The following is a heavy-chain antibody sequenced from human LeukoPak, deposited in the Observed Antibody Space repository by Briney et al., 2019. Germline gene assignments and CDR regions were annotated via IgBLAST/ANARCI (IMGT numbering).Heavy chain of an antibody. CDR3: ARDLGWLQGSYDY. CDR1: GGSITSNTNY. J-gene: IGHJ4*02. CDR2: IYYSGTT. V-gene: IGHV4-39*07. D-gene: IGHD5-24*01. Sequence: SETLSLTCTVSGGSITSNTNYWGWIRQPPGKGLEWIGNIYYSGTTYYNPSLKSRVTISVDTSKNQFSLKLSSVTAADTAVYYCARDLGWLQGSYDYWGQGTLVTVSS.